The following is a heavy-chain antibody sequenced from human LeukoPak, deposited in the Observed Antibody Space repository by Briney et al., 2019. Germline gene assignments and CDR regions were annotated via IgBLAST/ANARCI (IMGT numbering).Heavy chain of an antibody. CDR2: IYYSGST. CDR3: ARGMTTVVTPIY. J-gene: IGHJ4*02. D-gene: IGHD4-23*01. V-gene: IGHV4-59*01. CDR1: GASISSYY. Sequence: SETLSLTCTVSGASISSYYWSWIRQPPGKGLEWIGYIYYSGSTNYNPSLKSRVTISVDTSKNQFSLKLSSVTAADTAVYYCARGMTTVVTPIYWGQGTLVTVSS.